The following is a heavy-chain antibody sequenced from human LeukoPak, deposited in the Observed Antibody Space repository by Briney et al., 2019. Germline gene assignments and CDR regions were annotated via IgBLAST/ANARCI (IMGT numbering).Heavy chain of an antibody. J-gene: IGHJ6*02. CDR2: ISGSGGST. D-gene: IGHD6-19*01. CDR3: ARWNFTYSSGWPMPQYYYYGMDV. Sequence: GGSLRLSCAASGFTFSSYAMSWVRQAPGKGLEWVSAISGSGGSTYYADSVKGRFTISRDNSKNTLYLQMNSLRAEDTAVYYCARWNFTYSSGWPMPQYYYYGMDVWGQGTTVTVSS. V-gene: IGHV3-23*01. CDR1: GFTFSSYA.